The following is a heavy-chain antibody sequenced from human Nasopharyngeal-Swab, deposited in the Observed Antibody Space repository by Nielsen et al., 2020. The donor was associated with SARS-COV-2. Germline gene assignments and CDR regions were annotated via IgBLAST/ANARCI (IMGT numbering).Heavy chain of an antibody. V-gene: IGHV4-34*01. J-gene: IGHJ6*02. D-gene: IGHD2-2*02. CDR1: GGSFSGYF. CDR2: INHSGST. CDR3: ARGQFPPDTYQLLYRTSYYYGMDV. Sequence: SETLSLTCAVYGGSFSGYFWSWIRQPPGRGLEWIGEINHSGSTNYNPSLKSRVTISVDTSKNQFSLKLSSVTAADTAVYYCARGQFPPDTYQLLYRTSYYYGMDVWGQGTTVTVSS.